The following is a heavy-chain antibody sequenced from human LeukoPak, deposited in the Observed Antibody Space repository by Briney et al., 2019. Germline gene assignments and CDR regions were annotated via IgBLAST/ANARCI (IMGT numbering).Heavy chain of an antibody. CDR1: GYTFADYY. D-gene: IGHD2-21*02. CDR2: INPKTNGT. Sequence: SVKVSCKASGYTFADYYVHWVRQALGQGLEWMGWINPKTNGTNFALKFLGRVTMTRDTSISTAYMELTSLRSDDTALYYCARSKRRGDLLDYWGQGILVTVSS. V-gene: IGHV1-2*02. J-gene: IGHJ4*02. CDR3: ARSKRRGDLLDY.